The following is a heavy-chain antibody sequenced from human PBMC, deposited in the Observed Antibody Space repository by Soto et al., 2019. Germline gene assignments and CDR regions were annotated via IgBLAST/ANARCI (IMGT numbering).Heavy chain of an antibody. CDR1: GDTFSNYA. CDR3: ARSRGLIVLVTATAFYYSGMDV. D-gene: IGHD2-21*02. Sequence: QVQLVQSGAEVKKPGSSVKVSCKASGDTFSNYAINWVRQAPGQGLEWMGGIIPISGSASYAQKFRGRVTITADESQSIAYRELSSVRSEDTAVYYCARSRGLIVLVTATAFYYSGMDVWGQGTTVTVSS. V-gene: IGHV1-69*01. CDR2: IIPISGSA. J-gene: IGHJ6*02.